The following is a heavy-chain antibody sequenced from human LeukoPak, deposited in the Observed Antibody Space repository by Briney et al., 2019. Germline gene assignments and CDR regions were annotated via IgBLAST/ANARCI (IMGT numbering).Heavy chain of an antibody. D-gene: IGHD6-13*01. J-gene: IGHJ5*02. V-gene: IGHV1-2*02. CDR3: ARDNKGSRSRNNWFDP. CDR1: GYTFTGYY. Sequence: GASVKVSCKASGYTFTGYYLHWVRQAPGQGLEWMGWINPNSGGRNYAQKFQGRVTMTRDTSISTAYMELSRLRSDDTAVYYCARDNKGSRSRNNWFDPWGQGTLVTVSS. CDR2: INPNSGGR.